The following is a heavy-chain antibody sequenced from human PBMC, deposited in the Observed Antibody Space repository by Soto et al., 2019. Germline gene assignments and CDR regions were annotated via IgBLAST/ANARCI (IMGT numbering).Heavy chain of an antibody. CDR3: AREYCTDSGCSPFFDY. CDR2: INGNSGGT. V-gene: IGHV1-2*02. D-gene: IGHD2-15*01. Sequence: ASVKVSCKASGYSFTGYSMHWVRQAPGQGLEWMGWINGNSGGTKYAQKFQGRVTMTRDTSIITAYMELSRLTSDDTAVYYCAREYCTDSGCSPFFDYWGQGTLVTVSS. J-gene: IGHJ4*02. CDR1: GYSFTGYS.